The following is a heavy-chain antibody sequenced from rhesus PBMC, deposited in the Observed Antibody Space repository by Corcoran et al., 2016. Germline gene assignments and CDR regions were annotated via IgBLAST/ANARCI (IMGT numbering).Heavy chain of an antibody. CDR1: GGSISSGYD. J-gene: IGHJ2*01. Sequence: QVQLQESGPGVVKPSETLSLTCAVSGGSISSGYDWSWIRQPPGKGLEWIGYIYGSSGSTNYNPSLKNRVTISKDASKNQFSLKLSSVTAADTAVYYCARDRTVGYFDLWGPGTPITISS. CDR2: IYGSSGST. V-gene: IGHV4-76*01. D-gene: IGHD3-9*01. CDR3: ARDRTVGYFDL.